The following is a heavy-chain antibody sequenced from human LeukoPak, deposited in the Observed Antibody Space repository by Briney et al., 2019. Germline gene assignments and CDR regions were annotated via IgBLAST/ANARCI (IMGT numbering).Heavy chain of an antibody. CDR2: VNPSGGST. V-gene: IGHV1-46*01. J-gene: IGHJ4*02. D-gene: IGHD6-13*01. CDR3: ARDSGMKQQLDYFDY. Sequence: GASVKVSCKASGYTFTSYYMHWVRLAPGQGLEWMGIVNPSGGSTSYTQKFQGRVAMTRDTSTSTVYMELSSLRSEDTAVYYCARDSGMKQQLDYFDYWGQGTLVTVSS. CDR1: GYTFTSYY.